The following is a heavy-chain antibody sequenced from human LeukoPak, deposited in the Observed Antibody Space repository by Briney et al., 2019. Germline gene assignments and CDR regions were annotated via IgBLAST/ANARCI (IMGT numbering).Heavy chain of an antibody. CDR3: ARFRFGELLYHFDY. Sequence: SETLSLTCTVSGYSISRGDYWGWIRQPAGKELEWIGYIYYSGSTYYNPSLKSRVTISVDTSKNQFSLKLSSVTAADTAVYYCARFRFGELLYHFDYWGQGTLVTVSS. V-gene: IGHV4-38-2*02. CDR1: GYSISRGDY. J-gene: IGHJ4*02. D-gene: IGHD3-10*01. CDR2: IYYSGST.